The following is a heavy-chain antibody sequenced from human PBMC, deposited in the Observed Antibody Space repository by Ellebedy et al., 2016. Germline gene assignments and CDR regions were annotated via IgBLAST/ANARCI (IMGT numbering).Heavy chain of an antibody. Sequence: ASVKVSCXASGYTFTGYYMHWVRQAPGQGLEWMGWINPNSGGTNYAQKFQGRVTMTRDTSISTAYMELSRLRSDDTAVYYCARYRYQLPEIDYWGQGTLVTVSS. J-gene: IGHJ4*02. V-gene: IGHV1-2*02. CDR1: GYTFTGYY. CDR2: INPNSGGT. D-gene: IGHD2-2*01. CDR3: ARYRYQLPEIDY.